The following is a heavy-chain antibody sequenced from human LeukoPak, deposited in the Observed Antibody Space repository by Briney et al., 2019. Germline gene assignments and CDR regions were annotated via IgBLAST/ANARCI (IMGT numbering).Heavy chain of an antibody. CDR2: FSSISSSYI. D-gene: IGHD5-12*01. CDR3: AREHSGYDFPGRDYYYMDV. V-gene: IGHV3-21*01. CDR1: GFPFNNYN. J-gene: IGHJ6*03. Sequence: GGSLRLTGAASGFPFNNYNMNGVRRSPGRGREGVSSFSSISSSYIYYADSVKGRFTISRDNARNSLYLQMNSLRAEDTAVYYCAREHSGYDFPGRDYYYMDVWGKETTVTVSS.